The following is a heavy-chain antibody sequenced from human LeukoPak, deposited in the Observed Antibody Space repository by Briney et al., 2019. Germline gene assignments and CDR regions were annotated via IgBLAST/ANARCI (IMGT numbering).Heavy chain of an antibody. CDR1: GGSVSDYY. J-gene: IGHJ4*02. Sequence: SETLSLTCTVSGGSVSDYYWSWIRQSPGKGLEWIGYIYYTGTSYNPSLKSRVTISADTSKNQFSLNLSSVTAADTAVYYCASRRLGNDYWGQGTLVTVSS. V-gene: IGHV4-59*02. CDR3: ASRRLGNDY. CDR2: IYYTGT. D-gene: IGHD7-27*01.